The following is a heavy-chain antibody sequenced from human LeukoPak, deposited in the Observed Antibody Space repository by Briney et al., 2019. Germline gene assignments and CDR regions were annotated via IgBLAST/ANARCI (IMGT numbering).Heavy chain of an antibody. Sequence: PGGSLRLSCAASGFTFSSYAMHWVRQAPGKGLEWVAVISYDGSNKYYADSVKGRFTISRDNSKNTLYLQMNSLRAEDTAVYYCARDRIPLGYCSSTSCYRFDYWGQGTPVTVSS. CDR1: GFTFSSYA. CDR2: ISYDGSNK. CDR3: ARDRIPLGYCSSTSCYRFDY. J-gene: IGHJ4*02. D-gene: IGHD2-2*01. V-gene: IGHV3-30-3*01.